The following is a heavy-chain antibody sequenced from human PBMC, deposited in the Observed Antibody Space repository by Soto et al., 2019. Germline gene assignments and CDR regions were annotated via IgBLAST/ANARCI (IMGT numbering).Heavy chain of an antibody. CDR2: SSAYNGNT. Sequence: QVQLVQSGAEVKKPGASVKVSCKASGYTFTSYGISWVRQAPGQGVEWMGWSSAYNGNTNYAQKLQGRDNMTTDTSTSTAYMELGSLSSDYTAVYYCARHGHGGYVSDFDYWGQGTLVTVSS. CDR1: GYTFTSYG. J-gene: IGHJ4*02. V-gene: IGHV1-18*01. CDR3: ARHGHGGYVSDFDY. D-gene: IGHD5-12*01.